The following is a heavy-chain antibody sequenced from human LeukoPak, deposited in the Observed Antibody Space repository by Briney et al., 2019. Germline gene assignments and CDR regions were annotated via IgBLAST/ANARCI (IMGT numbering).Heavy chain of an antibody. D-gene: IGHD5-24*01. V-gene: IGHV3-53*01. CDR3: ARVDGYNFDAFDI. CDR1: GFTVSSNY. CDR2: IYSGGST. Sequence: GGSLRLSCAASGFTVSSNYMSWVRQAPGKGLEWISVIYSGGSTNYAGSVKGRFTISGDNSKKTLYLQMNSLRAEDTAVYYCARVDGYNFDAFDIWGQGTMVTVSS. J-gene: IGHJ3*02.